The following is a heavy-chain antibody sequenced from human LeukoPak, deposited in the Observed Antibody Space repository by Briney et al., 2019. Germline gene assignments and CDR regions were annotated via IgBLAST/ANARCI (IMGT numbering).Heavy chain of an antibody. CDR3: ARRIAVAGRYYFDY. Sequence: GESLKISCKGSGYSFTSYWIGWVRQTPGKGLEWMGIIYPGDSNTRYSPSFQGQVTISADKSITTAYLQWSSLKASDTAMYYCARRIAVAGRYYFDYWGQGTLVTVSS. D-gene: IGHD6-19*01. CDR1: GYSFTSYW. V-gene: IGHV5-51*01. CDR2: IYPGDSNT. J-gene: IGHJ4*02.